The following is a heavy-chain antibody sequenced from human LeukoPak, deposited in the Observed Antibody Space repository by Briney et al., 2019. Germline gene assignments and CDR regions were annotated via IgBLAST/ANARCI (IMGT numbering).Heavy chain of an antibody. CDR2: VKHDGSEK. D-gene: IGHD3-3*01. V-gene: IGHV3-7*01. CDR3: ATDRGWRTSGYYLYYFEY. CDR1: GFIFTNYF. J-gene: IGHJ4*02. Sequence: GGSLRLSCAASGFIFTNYFMSWVRQAPGKGLEWVASVKHDGSEKYYVDSVRGRFTISRDNTMNSLYLQMSSLRAEDTAVYYCATDRGWRTSGYYLYYFEYWGQGTLVTYSS.